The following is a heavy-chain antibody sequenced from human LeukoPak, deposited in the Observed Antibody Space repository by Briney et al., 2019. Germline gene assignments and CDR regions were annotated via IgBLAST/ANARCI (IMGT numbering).Heavy chain of an antibody. V-gene: IGHV3-30*04. D-gene: IGHD4-23*01. J-gene: IGHJ6*02. CDR1: GFIFSDYA. CDR3: ARRIHYGGNSGIFYYGMDV. Sequence: GGSLRLSCVASGFIFSDYAMHWVRQAPGKGLEWVAIISHDGTNEYHADSVKGRFTISRDNSKNTLYLQMNSLRAEDTAVYYCARRIHYGGNSGIFYYGMDVWGQGTTVTVSS. CDR2: ISHDGTNE.